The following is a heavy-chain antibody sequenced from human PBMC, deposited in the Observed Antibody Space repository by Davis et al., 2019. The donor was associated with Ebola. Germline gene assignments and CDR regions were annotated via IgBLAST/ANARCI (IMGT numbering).Heavy chain of an antibody. V-gene: IGHV3-11*04. Sequence: GESLKISCAASGFTFSDYYMSWIRQAPGKGLEWVSYISSSGSTIYYADSVKGRFTISRDNAKNSLYLQMNSLRAEDTAVYYCARAVSDVTTSWFDPWGQGTLVTVSS. CDR2: ISSSGSTI. CDR1: GFTFSDYY. CDR3: ARAVSDVTTSWFDP. J-gene: IGHJ5*02. D-gene: IGHD4-11*01.